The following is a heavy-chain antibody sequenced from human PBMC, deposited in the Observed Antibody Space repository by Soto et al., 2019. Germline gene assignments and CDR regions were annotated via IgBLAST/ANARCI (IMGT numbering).Heavy chain of an antibody. CDR1: GGSISSGGYS. CDR3: ARGAFSSSSSWFDP. D-gene: IGHD6-6*01. J-gene: IGHJ5*02. CDR2: IYSSGRT. V-gene: IGHV4-31*03. Sequence: PSETLSLTCTVSGGSISSGGYSWSWIRQHPGKGLEWIGYIYSSGRTYYNPSLHSRVSIAVDTTENQFSLKLTSVTAADTSVYYCARGAFSSSSSWFDPWGRGTLVTVSS.